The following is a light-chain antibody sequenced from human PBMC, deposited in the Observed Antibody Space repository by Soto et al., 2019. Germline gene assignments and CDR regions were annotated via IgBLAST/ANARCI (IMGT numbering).Light chain of an antibody. CDR2: LGS. Sequence: DIVMTQSPLSLPVTPGEPASISCRSSQSLLHSNGYNYLDWYLQKPGQSPQLLIYLGSNRASGGPDRFSGSGSCTDFTLKISRVEAEYVGVYYCMQALQTPRSFGGGTKVEIK. V-gene: IGKV2-28*01. CDR1: QSLLHSNGYNY. CDR3: MQALQTPRS. J-gene: IGKJ4*01.